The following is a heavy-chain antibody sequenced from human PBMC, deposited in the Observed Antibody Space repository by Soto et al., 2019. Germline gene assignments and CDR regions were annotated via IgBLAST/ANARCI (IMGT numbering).Heavy chain of an antibody. V-gene: IGHV4-30-4*01. D-gene: IGHD3-9*01. J-gene: IGHJ4*02. CDR3: ARRYFDWLLHISHYFDY. Sequence: PSETLSLTCTVSGGSISSGDYYWSWIRQPPGKGLEWIGYIYYSGSTYYNPSLKSRVTIAVDKSKNQFSLKLSSVTAADTAVYYCARRYFDWLLHISHYFDYWGQGTLVTVSS. CDR2: IYYSGST. CDR1: GGSISSGDYY.